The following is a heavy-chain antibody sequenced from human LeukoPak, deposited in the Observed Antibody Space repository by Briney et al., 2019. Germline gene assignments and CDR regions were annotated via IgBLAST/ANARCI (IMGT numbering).Heavy chain of an antibody. CDR2: IYHSGST. CDR1: GYSISSGYC. V-gene: IGHV4-38-2*01. J-gene: IGHJ4*02. CDR3: ARHGYIAVAGTVDY. Sequence: SETLSLTCAVSGYSISSGYCWGWIRQPPGKGLEWIGSIYHSGSTYYNPSLKSRVTISVDTSKNQFSLKLSSVTAADTAVYYCARHGYIAVAGTVDYWGQGTLITVSS. D-gene: IGHD6-19*01.